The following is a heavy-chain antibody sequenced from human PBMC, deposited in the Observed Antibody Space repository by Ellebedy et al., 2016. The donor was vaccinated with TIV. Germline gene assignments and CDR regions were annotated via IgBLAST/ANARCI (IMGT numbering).Heavy chain of an antibody. CDR2: MNPDSGNT. Sequence: AASVKVSCKASGYTFTSYDINWVRQATGQGLEWMGWMNPDSGNTAYAQKFQGRVPMTRNTSISTAYLELSNLRSDDTAVYYCARGIRMPSDYWGQGTLVTVSS. CDR1: GYTFTSYD. CDR3: ARGIRMPSDY. J-gene: IGHJ4*02. V-gene: IGHV1-8*01. D-gene: IGHD2-15*01.